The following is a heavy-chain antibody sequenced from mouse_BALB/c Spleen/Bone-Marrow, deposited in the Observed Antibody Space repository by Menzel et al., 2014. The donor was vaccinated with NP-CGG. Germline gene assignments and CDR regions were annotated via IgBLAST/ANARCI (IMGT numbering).Heavy chain of an antibody. D-gene: IGHD2-10*02. CDR2: IWGDGST. J-gene: IGHJ4*01. V-gene: IGHV2-6-7*01. CDR3: AREGPYGNYAMDY. CDR1: GFSLTGYG. Sequence: VQLQQSGPGLVPPSQSLSITCTVSGFSLTGYGVNWVRQPPGKGLEWLGMIWGDGSTDYNSALKSRLSISKDNSKSQVFLKMNSLQTDDTARYYCAREGPYGNYAMDYWGQGTSVTVSS.